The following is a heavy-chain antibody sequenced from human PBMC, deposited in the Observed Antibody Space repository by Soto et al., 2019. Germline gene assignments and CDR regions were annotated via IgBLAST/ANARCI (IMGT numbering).Heavy chain of an antibody. Sequence: ASVKVSCKASGYTFTSYYMHWVRQAPGQGLEWMGIINPSGGSTSYAQKFQGRVTMTRDTSTSTVYMELSSLRSEDTAVYYCARDSYYDILTGYWFTPGGMDVRGQGTTVTVSS. J-gene: IGHJ6*02. CDR3: ARDSYYDILTGYWFTPGGMDV. CDR2: INPSGGST. V-gene: IGHV1-46*01. D-gene: IGHD3-9*01. CDR1: GYTFTSYY.